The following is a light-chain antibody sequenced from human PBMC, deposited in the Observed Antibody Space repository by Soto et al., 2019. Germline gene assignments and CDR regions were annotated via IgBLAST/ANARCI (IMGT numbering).Light chain of an antibody. Sequence: QSALSQPASVSGSPGQSITISCTSYNLVSWYQRHPGKAPILMIYEGSNRPSGFSDRFFGSKSGNTASLTISGLQAEDEADYYCSSYAGAVVFGGGTKLTVL. J-gene: IGLJ2*01. CDR2: EGS. CDR1: SYNL. CDR3: SSYAGAVV. V-gene: IGLV2-23*01.